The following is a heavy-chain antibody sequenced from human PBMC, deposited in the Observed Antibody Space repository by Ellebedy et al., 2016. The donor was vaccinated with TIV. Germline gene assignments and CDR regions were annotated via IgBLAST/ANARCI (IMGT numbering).Heavy chain of an antibody. J-gene: IGHJ5*02. D-gene: IGHD6-19*01. CDR3: ARDVWGGGWA. CDR2: IKQDGSEK. V-gene: IGHV3-7*01. Sequence: PGGSLRLSCEASGFTFSRNWISWFRLAPGKGLEWVANIKQDGSEKYYVDSVEGRFTISRDNAKNSVYLQLSSLGAEDTAVYYCARDVWGGGWAWGQGTPVTVSS. CDR1: GFTFSRNW.